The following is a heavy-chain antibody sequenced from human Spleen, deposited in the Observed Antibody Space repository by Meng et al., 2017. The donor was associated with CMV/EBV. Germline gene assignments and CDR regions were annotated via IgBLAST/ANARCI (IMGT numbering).Heavy chain of an antibody. CDR2: INPNTGGT. V-gene: IGHV1-2*02. CDR3: AREARGGPLFHNWFDP. D-gene: IGHD3-16*01. J-gene: IGHJ5*02. Sequence: SGYTFTGSPIHWVRQAPGQGLEYMGWINPNTGGTNYAQRLQGRVTMTRDTSINTAYMELNRLRSDDTAVYYCAREARGGPLFHNWFDPWGQGTLVTVSS. CDR1: GYTFTGSP.